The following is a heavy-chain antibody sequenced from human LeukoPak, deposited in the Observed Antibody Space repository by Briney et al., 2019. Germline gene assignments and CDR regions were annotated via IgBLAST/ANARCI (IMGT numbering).Heavy chain of an antibody. J-gene: IGHJ4*02. CDR3: ARFSSTPD. CDR1: GFTFSSYA. D-gene: IGHD6-6*01. Sequence: PGGSLRLSCAASGFTFSSYAMHWVRQAPGKGPEWVAVISYDGSNKYYADSVKGRFTISRDNSKNTLYLQMNSLRAEDTAVYYCARFSSTPDWGQGTLVTVSS. CDR2: ISYDGSNK. V-gene: IGHV3-30-3*01.